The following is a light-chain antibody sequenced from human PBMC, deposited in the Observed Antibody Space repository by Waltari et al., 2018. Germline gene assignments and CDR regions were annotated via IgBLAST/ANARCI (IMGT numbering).Light chain of an antibody. J-gene: IGKJ1*01. CDR1: PTVGSSS. CDR3: QQHGTLPAT. V-gene: IGKV3-20*01. CDR2: RAS. Sequence: ELVLTQSPGTASLSPGERVTPPCRASPTVGSSSLAWYQQKPGQAPRLVIYRASRRATGIPDRFSGSGSGTDFSLTISRLEPEDFAVYYCQQHGTLPATFGQGTKVEIK.